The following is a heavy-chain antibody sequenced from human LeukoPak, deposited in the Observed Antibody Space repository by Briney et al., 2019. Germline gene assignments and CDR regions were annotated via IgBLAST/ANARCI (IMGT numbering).Heavy chain of an antibody. CDR1: GGSISSYY. Sequence: ETLSLTCTVSGGSISSYYWSWIRQPPGKGLEWVSSISSSSSYIYYADSVKGRFTISRDNAKNSLYLQMNSLRAEDTAVYYCAREDKWGQGTLVTVSS. V-gene: IGHV3-21*01. CDR2: ISSSSSYI. J-gene: IGHJ4*02. CDR3: AREDK.